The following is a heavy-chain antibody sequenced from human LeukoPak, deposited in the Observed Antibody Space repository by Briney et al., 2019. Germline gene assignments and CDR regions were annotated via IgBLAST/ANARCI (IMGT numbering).Heavy chain of an antibody. CDR1: GYTFTSYY. D-gene: IGHD3-10*01. CDR2: INPSGGST. CDR3: ARSGGSGSWLPRYYYYMDV. V-gene: IGHV1-46*01. J-gene: IGHJ6*03. Sequence: ASVKVSCKASGYTFTSYYMHWVRQAPGQGLEWMGIINPSGGSTSYAQKFQGRVTMTRDTSTSTVYMELSSLRSEDTAVYYCARSGGSGSWLPRYYYYMDVWGKGTTVTISS.